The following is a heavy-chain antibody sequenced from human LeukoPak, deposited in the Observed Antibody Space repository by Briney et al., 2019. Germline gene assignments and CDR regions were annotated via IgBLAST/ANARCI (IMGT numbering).Heavy chain of an antibody. V-gene: IGHV4-61*01. CDR3: ARRSCSGGNCYSGHSWFDT. CDR1: GGSVRSGSYY. Sequence: PSATLSLTCAVSGGSVRSGSYYWSWIRQPPGKGLEWIGYIFYSGSTNYNPALKSRVTISVDTSKNQFSLKVNSVTAADTAVYYCARRSCSGGNCYSGHSWFDTWGQGTPVTVSS. J-gene: IGHJ5*02. CDR2: IFYSGST. D-gene: IGHD2-15*01.